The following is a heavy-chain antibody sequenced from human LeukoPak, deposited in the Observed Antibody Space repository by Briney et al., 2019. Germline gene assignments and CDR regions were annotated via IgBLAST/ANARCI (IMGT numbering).Heavy chain of an antibody. J-gene: IGHJ4*02. Sequence: SETLSLTCTVSGDSVSGVYWSWIRQPPGKGLEWIGYVYYSGDTNYNPSLKSRVTMSLDTSKNQVSLRLSSVTAADTAVYYCARLGIRAMVTNWGQGTLVTVSS. V-gene: IGHV4-59*08. CDR2: VYYSGDT. CDR1: GDSVSGVY. D-gene: IGHD5-18*01. CDR3: ARLGIRAMVTN.